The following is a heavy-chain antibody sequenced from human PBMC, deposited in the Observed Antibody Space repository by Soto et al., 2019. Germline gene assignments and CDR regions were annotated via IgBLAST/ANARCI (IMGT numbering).Heavy chain of an antibody. CDR2: IYHSGST. Sequence: PSETLSLTCAVSGYSISSGYYWGWIRQPPGKGLEWIGSIYHSGSTYYNPSLKSRVTISVDTSKNQFSLKLSSVTAADTAVYYCARDFKAGPYYYYGMGVWGQGTTVTVSS. V-gene: IGHV4-38-2*02. D-gene: IGHD6-13*01. CDR1: GYSISSGYY. CDR3: ARDFKAGPYYYYGMGV. J-gene: IGHJ6*02.